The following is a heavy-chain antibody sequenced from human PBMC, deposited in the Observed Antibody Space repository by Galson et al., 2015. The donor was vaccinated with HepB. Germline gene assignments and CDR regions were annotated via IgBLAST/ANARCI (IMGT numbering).Heavy chain of an antibody. CDR1: GFTFSSYA. CDR2: ISQDGSKK. V-gene: IGHV3-30-3*01. CDR3: ARAHCSSTSCYEAFDY. Sequence: SLRLSCAASGFTFSSYAIHWVRQAPGKGLEWVAVISQDGSKKYYADSVKGRFTISRDNSKNTLYLQMNSLRAEDTAVYYCARAHCSSTSCYEAFDYWGQGTLVTVSS. J-gene: IGHJ4*02. D-gene: IGHD2-2*01.